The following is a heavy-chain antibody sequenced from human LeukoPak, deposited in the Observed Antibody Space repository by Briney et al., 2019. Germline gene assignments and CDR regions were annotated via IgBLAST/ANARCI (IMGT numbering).Heavy chain of an antibody. D-gene: IGHD6-19*01. Sequence: ASVKVSCKASGYTFIAYYIHWMRQAPGQGLEWMGWINSNSGATNYAQKFQGRITMTRDTSINTAYMELYSLNSDDTAVYFCARGVLRGSGSFDYWGQGSLVTVSS. CDR1: GYTFIAYY. CDR3: ARGVLRGSGSFDY. J-gene: IGHJ4*03. CDR2: INSNSGAT. V-gene: IGHV1-2*02.